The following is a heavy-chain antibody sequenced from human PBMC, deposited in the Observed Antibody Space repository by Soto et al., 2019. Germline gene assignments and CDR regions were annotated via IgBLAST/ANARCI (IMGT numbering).Heavy chain of an antibody. CDR3: AKDMKCGGMTTLHYFDS. Sequence: EVQLVESGGGLVQPGRSLRLSCVASGFTADDYAMHWVRQAPGKGLEWVSGISSNSDTIDYADSVKGRFTISRDNAKNXXFVQMNSLIPEDTALYYCAKDMKCGGMTTLHYFDSWGQGTLVTVSS. D-gene: IGHD4-17*01. CDR1: GFTADDYA. J-gene: IGHJ4*02. CDR2: ISSNSDTI. V-gene: IGHV3-9*02.